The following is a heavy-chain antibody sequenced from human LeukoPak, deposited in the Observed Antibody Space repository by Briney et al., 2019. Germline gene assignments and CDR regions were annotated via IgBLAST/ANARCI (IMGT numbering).Heavy chain of an antibody. CDR3: AKDVRRYCSGGSCYSVDY. Sequence: GPSLRLSCAASGFTFTRYGMHWVRQAPGKGLERVATLSYVGSNKYYADSVKGRFTISRDNSKHTLYLQMNSLRAEHTAVYYCAKDVRRYCSGGSCYSVDYWGQGTLVTVSS. V-gene: IGHV3-30*18. J-gene: IGHJ4*02. CDR2: LSYVGSNK. CDR1: GFTFTRYG. D-gene: IGHD2-15*01.